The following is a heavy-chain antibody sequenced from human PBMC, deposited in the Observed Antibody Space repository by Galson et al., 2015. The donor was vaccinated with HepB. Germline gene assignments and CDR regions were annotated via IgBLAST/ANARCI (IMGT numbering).Heavy chain of an antibody. CDR1: GFTVSSNY. J-gene: IGHJ5*02. Sequence: SLRLSCAASGFTVSSNYMSWVRQAPGKGLEWVSYISSSGSTIYYADSVKGRFTISRDNAKNSLYLQMNSLRAEDTAVYYCAREIPCCGWFDPWGQGTLVTVSS. CDR2: ISSSGSTI. V-gene: IGHV3-11*01. D-gene: IGHD2-15*01. CDR3: AREIPCCGWFDP.